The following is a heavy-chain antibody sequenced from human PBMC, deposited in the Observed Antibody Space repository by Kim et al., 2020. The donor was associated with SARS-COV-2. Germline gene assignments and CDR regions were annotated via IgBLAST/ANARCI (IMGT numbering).Heavy chain of an antibody. CDR1: GGSISSYY. CDR2: IYYSGST. CDR3: ARASGGWPQRKIAFDI. V-gene: IGHV4-59*01. J-gene: IGHJ3*02. Sequence: SETLSLTCTVSGGSISSYYWSWIRQPPGKGLEWIGYIYYSGSTNYNPSLKSRVTISVDTSKNQFSLKLSSVTAADTAVYYCARASGGWPQRKIAFDIWG. D-gene: IGHD3-16*01.